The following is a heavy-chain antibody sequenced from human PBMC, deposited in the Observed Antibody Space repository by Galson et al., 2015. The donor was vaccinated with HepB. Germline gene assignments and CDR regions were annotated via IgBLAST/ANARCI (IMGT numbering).Heavy chain of an antibody. CDR1: GFTFSSYW. D-gene: IGHD1-26*01. CDR3: AREGELRAFDY. Sequence: LRLSCAASGFTFSSYWMSWIRQAPGKGLEWVANIKQDGSEKYYVDSVKGRYTISRDNAKNSLYLQMNSLRAEDTAVYYCAREGELRAFDYWGQGTLVTVSS. CDR2: IKQDGSEK. J-gene: IGHJ4*02. V-gene: IGHV3-7*03.